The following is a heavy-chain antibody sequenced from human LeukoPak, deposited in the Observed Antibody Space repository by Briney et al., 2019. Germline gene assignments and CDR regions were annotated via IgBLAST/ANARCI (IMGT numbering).Heavy chain of an antibody. CDR1: GFTFSNYA. D-gene: IGHD3-16*01. Sequence: PGGSLRLSCAASGFTFSNYAMNWVRQAPGKGLEWVSSISTSGGSTYYADSVKGRFTISRDNSKNTLYLQMNSLRAEDTAVYYCMREPTLTTFGYWGQGTLVTVSS. J-gene: IGHJ4*02. CDR3: MREPTLTTFGY. V-gene: IGHV3-23*01. CDR2: ISTSGGST.